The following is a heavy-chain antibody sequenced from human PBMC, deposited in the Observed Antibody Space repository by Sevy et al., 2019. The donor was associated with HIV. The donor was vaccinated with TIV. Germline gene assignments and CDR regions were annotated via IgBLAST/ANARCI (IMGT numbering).Heavy chain of an antibody. CDR1: GYTFTDYY. J-gene: IGHJ6*02. CDR2: INANGGGT. Sequence: ASVKVSCKASGYTFTDYYIHWVRQAPGQGLEWMGWINANGGGTHFAQKFQGRVTMTRDLSISTAYMDLRRLTSDDTAVYYCARKGEALSPSYGMDVWGLRTTVTDSS. CDR3: ARKGEALSPSYGMDV. D-gene: IGHD3-16*01. V-gene: IGHV1-2*02.